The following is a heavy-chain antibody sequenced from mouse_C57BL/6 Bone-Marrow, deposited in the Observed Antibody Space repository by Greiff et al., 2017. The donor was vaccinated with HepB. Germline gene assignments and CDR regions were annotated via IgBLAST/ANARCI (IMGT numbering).Heavy chain of an antibody. Sequence: QVHVKQSGAELVRPGTSVKVSCKASGYAFTNYLIEWVKQRPGQGLEWIGVINPGSGGTNYNEKFKGKATLTADKSSSTAYMQLSSLTSEDSAVYFCARSGYYGSSYGYWGQGTTLTVSS. CDR1: GYAFTNYL. CDR2: INPGSGGT. D-gene: IGHD1-1*01. V-gene: IGHV1-54*01. J-gene: IGHJ2*01. CDR3: ARSGYYGSSYGY.